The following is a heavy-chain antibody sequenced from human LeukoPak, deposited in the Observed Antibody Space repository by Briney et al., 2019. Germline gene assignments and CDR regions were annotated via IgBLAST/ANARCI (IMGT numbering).Heavy chain of an antibody. Sequence: PSETLSLTCIASGGSIGTLYWNWIRQVPGKGLEWIGFIDYHGNTKYNPSLKSRVTMSVDTSVDQVSLRLTSVTAADTAIYFCATASGRSFWLDPWGQGRLVTVSS. J-gene: IGHJ5*02. CDR2: IDYHGNT. D-gene: IGHD2-15*01. V-gene: IGHV4-59*11. CDR1: GGSIGTLY. CDR3: ATASGRSFWLDP.